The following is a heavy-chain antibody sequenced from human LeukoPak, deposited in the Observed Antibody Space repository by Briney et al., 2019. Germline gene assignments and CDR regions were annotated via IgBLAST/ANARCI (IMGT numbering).Heavy chain of an antibody. Sequence: SETLSLTCAVYGGSFSGYYWSWFRQPPGKGLEWIGEINHSGGTNYNPSLKSRVTISLDTSKNQFSRKLTSVTAADTAMYYCARGQTFEWLFTYCDSWGQGTLVTVSS. CDR3: ARGQTFEWLFTYCDS. CDR2: INHSGGT. J-gene: IGHJ4*02. D-gene: IGHD3-3*01. CDR1: GGSFSGYY. V-gene: IGHV4-34*01.